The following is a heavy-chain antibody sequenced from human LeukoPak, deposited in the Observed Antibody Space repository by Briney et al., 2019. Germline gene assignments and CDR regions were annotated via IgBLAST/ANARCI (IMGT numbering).Heavy chain of an antibody. CDR2: IYYSGST. Sequence: SQTLSLTCTVSGGSISSGDYYWSWIRQPPGKGLEWIGHIYYSGSTYYNPSLKSRVTISVDTSKNQFSLKLSSVTAADTAVYYCARELGDRGAGSFDYWGQGTLVTVSS. CDR3: ARELGDRGAGSFDY. J-gene: IGHJ4*02. D-gene: IGHD1-14*01. V-gene: IGHV4-30-4*01. CDR1: GGSISSGDYY.